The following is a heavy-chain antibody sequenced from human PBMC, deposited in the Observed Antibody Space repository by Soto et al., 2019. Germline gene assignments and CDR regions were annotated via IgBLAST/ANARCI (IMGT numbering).Heavy chain of an antibody. CDR1: GFTFSSYS. CDR3: ARDVSQRGGYKRGYGY. J-gene: IGHJ4*02. V-gene: IGHV3-48*02. CDR2: ISSSSSTI. D-gene: IGHD3-22*01. Sequence: EVQLVESGGGLVQPGGSLRLSCAASGFTFSSYSMNWVRQAPGKGLEWVSYISSSSSTINYADSVKGRFTISRDNAKNSLYLQMNSLRDEDTAVYYCARDVSQRGGYKRGYGYWGQGTLVTVSS.